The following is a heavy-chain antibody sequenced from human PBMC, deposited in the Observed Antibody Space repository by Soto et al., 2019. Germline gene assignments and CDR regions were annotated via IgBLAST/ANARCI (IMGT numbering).Heavy chain of an antibody. D-gene: IGHD3-22*01. Sequence: SETLSLTCTVSGGSVSSGSYYWSWIRQSPGKGLEWIGYIYYSGSTNYNPSLKSRLTISVDTSKNQFSLKLSSVTAADTAVYYCVRMSYYDSRGPFDYWGQGTLVTVSS. CDR1: GGSVSSGSYY. J-gene: IGHJ4*02. V-gene: IGHV4-61*01. CDR2: IYYSGST. CDR3: VRMSYYDSRGPFDY.